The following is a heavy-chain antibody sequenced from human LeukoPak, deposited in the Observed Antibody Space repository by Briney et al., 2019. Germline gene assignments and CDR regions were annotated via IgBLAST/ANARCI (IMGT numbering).Heavy chain of an antibody. V-gene: IGHV3-23*01. CDR2: IGGSGDST. D-gene: IGHD1-26*01. CDR3: ARVKVGTTNRFDY. CDR1: GLIFSNYA. J-gene: IGHJ4*02. Sequence: PGGSLRLSCAASGLIFSNYAMSWVRQAPGKGLEWVSAIGGSGDSTYYADSVKGRFTISRDNAKNSLYLQMNSLRAEDTAVYYCARVKVGTTNRFDYWGQGTLVTVSS.